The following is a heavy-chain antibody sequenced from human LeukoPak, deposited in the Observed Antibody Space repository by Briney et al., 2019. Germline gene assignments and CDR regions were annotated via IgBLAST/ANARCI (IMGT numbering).Heavy chain of an antibody. D-gene: IGHD3-22*01. J-gene: IGHJ3*02. CDR2: IWYEGSKK. V-gene: IGHV3-33*01. Sequence: GTSLRLSCAASGFTFSTYGMHWVRQAPGKGREWVAVIWYEGSKKYYADSVKGRFTISRDHSKNTLYVQMNSLRAEDTAVYSCARVPPHDSSGYFAFDIWGQGTMVTVSS. CDR1: GFTFSTYG. CDR3: ARVPPHDSSGYFAFDI.